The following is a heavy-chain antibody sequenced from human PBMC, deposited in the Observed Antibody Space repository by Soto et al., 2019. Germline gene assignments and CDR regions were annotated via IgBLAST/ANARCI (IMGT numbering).Heavy chain of an antibody. CDR3: ASTYADWFDP. J-gene: IGHJ5*02. V-gene: IGHV4-34*01. Sequence: SETLSLTCAVYGGSFSGYYWSWIRQPPGKGLEWIGEINHSGSTNYNPSLKSRVTISVDTSKNQFSLKLSSVTAADTAVYYCASTYADWFDPWGQGTLVTVSS. D-gene: IGHD2-8*01. CDR1: GGSFSGYY. CDR2: INHSGST.